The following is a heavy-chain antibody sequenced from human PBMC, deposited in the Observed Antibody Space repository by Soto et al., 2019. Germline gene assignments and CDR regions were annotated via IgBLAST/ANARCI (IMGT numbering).Heavy chain of an antibody. D-gene: IGHD6-6*01. CDR2: IYWDDDK. V-gene: IGHV2-5*02. CDR3: AHLGGSSWGRLLTFDY. CDR1: GFSLSTSGVG. J-gene: IGHJ4*02. Sequence: QITLKESGPTLVNPTQPLTLTCTFSGFSLSTSGVGVGWIRQPRGKALEWLALIYWDDDKRYSPSLKSRLTITKDPSKNQVVLTMTNMDPVDTATYYCAHLGGSSWGRLLTFDYWGQGTLVTVSS.